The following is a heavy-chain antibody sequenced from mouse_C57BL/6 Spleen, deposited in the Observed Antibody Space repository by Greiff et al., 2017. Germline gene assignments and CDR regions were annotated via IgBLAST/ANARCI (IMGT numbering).Heavy chain of an antibody. CDR1: GYTFTSYW. V-gene: IGHV1-69*01. J-gene: IGHJ1*03. D-gene: IGHD1-1*01. Sequence: QVQLKQPGAELVMPGASVKLSCKASGYTFTSYWMHWVKQRPGQGLEWIGEIDPSDSYTNYNQKFKGKSTLTVDKSSSTAYMQLSSLTSEDSAVYYCARAYGSSQRWYFDVWGTGTTVTVSS. CDR2: IDPSDSYT. CDR3: ARAYGSSQRWYFDV.